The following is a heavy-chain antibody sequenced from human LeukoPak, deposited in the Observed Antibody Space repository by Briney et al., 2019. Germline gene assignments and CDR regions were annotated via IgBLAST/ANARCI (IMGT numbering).Heavy chain of an antibody. CDR1: GGSFSGYY. CDR3: ARGRNTMTY. D-gene: IGHD3-22*01. J-gene: IGHJ4*02. CDR2: INHSGST. Sequence: SETLSLTCAVYGGSFSGYYWSWIRQPPGKGLEWIGEINHSGSTNYNPSLKGRVTISVDTSKNQFSLKLSSVTAADTAVYYCARGRNTMTYWGQGTLVTVSS. V-gene: IGHV4-34*01.